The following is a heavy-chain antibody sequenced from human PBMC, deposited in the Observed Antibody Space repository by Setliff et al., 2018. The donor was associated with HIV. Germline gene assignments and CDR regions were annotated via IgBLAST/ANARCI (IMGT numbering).Heavy chain of an antibody. J-gene: IGHJ4*02. CDR2: MSYDGNNK. CDR1: GFIFSSYA. CDR3: ARKGD. Sequence: PGGSLRLSCAASGFIFSSYAMHWVRQAPGKGLEWVAVMSYDGNNKYYADSVKGRFTISRDNAKNSLYLQMNSLRAEDTAIYYCARKGDWGQGTLVTVSS. V-gene: IGHV3-30*07.